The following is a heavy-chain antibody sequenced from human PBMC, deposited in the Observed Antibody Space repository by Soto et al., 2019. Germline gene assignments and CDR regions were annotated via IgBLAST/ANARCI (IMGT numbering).Heavy chain of an antibody. D-gene: IGHD6-13*01. V-gene: IGHV4-59*08. CDR3: ARHIRVAAVGHAFDI. Sequence: SETLSLTCTVSGGSISSYYWSWIRQPPGKGLEWIGYIYYSGSTNYNPSLKSRVTIPVDTSKNQFSLKLSSVTAADTAVYYWARHIRVAAVGHAFDIWGQGTMVTVSS. J-gene: IGHJ3*02. CDR1: GGSISSYY. CDR2: IYYSGST.